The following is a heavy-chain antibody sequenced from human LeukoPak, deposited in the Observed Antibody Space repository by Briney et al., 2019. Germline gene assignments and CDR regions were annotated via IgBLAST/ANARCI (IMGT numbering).Heavy chain of an antibody. D-gene: IGHD4-23*01. J-gene: IGHJ4*02. CDR2: ISGSSNYI. Sequence: KSGGSLRLSCAASGFTFSTYTMNWVRQAPGKGPEWVTSISGSSNYIYYADSVKGRFTISRDNAKNSLFLQINSLRAEDTAMYYCARSNLWGYGGNFGEFDYWGQGTLVTVSS. CDR3: ARSNLWGYGGNFGEFDY. CDR1: GFTFSTYT. V-gene: IGHV3-21*01.